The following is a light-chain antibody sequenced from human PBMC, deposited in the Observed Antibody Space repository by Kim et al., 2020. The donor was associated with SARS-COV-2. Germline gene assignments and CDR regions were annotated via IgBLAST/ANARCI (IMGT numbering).Light chain of an antibody. Sequence: LGLGQTARISRGGTNSGTINVHWFQQKPGQAPVLVICGDSNRPSGIPERFSGSNSGNTATLTISRARPGDEADYYCQVWDSSTGVFGGGTQLTVL. V-gene: IGLV3-9*01. CDR2: GDS. CDR3: QVWDSSTGV. J-gene: IGLJ3*02. CDR1: NSGTIN.